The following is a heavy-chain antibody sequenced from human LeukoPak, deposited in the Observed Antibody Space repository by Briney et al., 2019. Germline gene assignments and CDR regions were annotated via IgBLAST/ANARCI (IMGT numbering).Heavy chain of an antibody. CDR1: GYTFTSYG. V-gene: IGHV1-18*01. Sequence: SVKVSCKASGYTFTSYGISWVRQAPGQGLEWMGWIGAYNGNTNYAQKLQGRVTMTTDTSTSTAYMELRSLRSDDTAVYYRARDLFRARFWSGYSALDYWGQGTLVTVSS. D-gene: IGHD3-3*01. CDR3: ARDLFRARFWSGYSALDY. CDR2: IGAYNGNT. J-gene: IGHJ4*02.